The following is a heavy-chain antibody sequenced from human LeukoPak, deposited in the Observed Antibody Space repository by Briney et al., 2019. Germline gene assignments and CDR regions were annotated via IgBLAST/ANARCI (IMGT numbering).Heavy chain of an antibody. Sequence: GGSLRLSCAASGFTFSTYAMSWVRQAPGKGLEWVSAISGSGGSTHYADSVKGRFTISRDNSKNTLYLQMNSLRAEDTAVYYCAKDRGIISDYWGQGTLVTVSS. CDR1: GFTFSTYA. J-gene: IGHJ4*02. V-gene: IGHV3-23*01. D-gene: IGHD3-10*01. CDR3: AKDRGIISDY. CDR2: ISGSGGST.